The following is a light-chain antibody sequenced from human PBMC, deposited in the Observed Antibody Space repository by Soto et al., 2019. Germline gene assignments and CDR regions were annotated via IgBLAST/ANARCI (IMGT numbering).Light chain of an antibody. J-gene: IGKJ5*01. CDR3: QQGGNWPLT. CDR2: DAS. CDR1: QSLTNNY. V-gene: IGKV3-11*01. Sequence: EIVLTQSPGTLSLSPGERATLSCRASQSLTNNYFAWYQQKPGQAPRLLIYDASNRATGIPARFSGSGSGTDFTLTISSLEPEDFAVYYCQQGGNWPLTFGQGTRLEIK.